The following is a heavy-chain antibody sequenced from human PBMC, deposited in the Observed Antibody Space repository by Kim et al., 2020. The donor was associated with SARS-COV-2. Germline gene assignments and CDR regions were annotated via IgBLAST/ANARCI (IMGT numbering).Heavy chain of an antibody. CDR3: AREGQSSGRAWTFDY. Sequence: GGSLRLSCTASGFTFGSAHMHWVRQAPGKGLEWVALVSADESTKNYVDSVKGRFTVSRDNSQNTLFLQIDSLRAEDTAVYYCAREGQSSGRAWTFDYWGQGTLVTISS. V-gene: IGHV3-30*03. CDR2: VSADESTK. CDR1: GFTFGSAH. D-gene: IGHD6-19*01. J-gene: IGHJ4*02.